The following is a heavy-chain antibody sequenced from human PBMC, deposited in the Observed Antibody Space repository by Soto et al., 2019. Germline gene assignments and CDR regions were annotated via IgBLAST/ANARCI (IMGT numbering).Heavy chain of an antibody. Sequence: PSDTLSLTCTVSGCSISSSSYYWGWIRQPPGKGLEWIGSIYYSGSTYYNPSLKSRVTISVDTSKNQFSLKLSSVTAADTAVYYCASPKIAFYNWFDPWGKGTLVT. CDR2: IYYSGST. J-gene: IGHJ5*02. CDR1: GCSISSSSYY. V-gene: IGHV4-39*01. D-gene: IGHD3-3*02. CDR3: ASPKIAFYNWFDP.